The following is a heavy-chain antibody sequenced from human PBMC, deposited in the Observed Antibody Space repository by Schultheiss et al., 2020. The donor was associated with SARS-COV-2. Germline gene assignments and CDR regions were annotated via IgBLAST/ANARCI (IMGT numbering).Heavy chain of an antibody. J-gene: IGHJ4*02. CDR1: GGSFSGYY. CDR2: IYYSGRT. D-gene: IGHD1-1*01. CDR3: ARDPTGYSPDY. V-gene: IGHV4-59*01. Sequence: SETLSLTCAVYGGSFSGYYWSWIRQPPGKGLEWIGYIYYSGRTNYNPSLKSRVTISVDTSKNQFSLKLSSVTAADTAVYYCARDPTGYSPDYWGQGTLVTVAS.